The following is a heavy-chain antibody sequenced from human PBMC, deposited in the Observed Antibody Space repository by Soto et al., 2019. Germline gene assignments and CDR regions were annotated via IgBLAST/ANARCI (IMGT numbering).Heavy chain of an antibody. Sequence: TSETLSLTCTVSGGSIRSWYWSWIRQPPGKRLEWIGYIYYSGSTNYNPSLKSRVTISVDTSKNQFSLKLSSVTAADTAVYYCARDNGREQYYDSSGYWYYFDYWGQGTLVTVSS. CDR1: GGSIRSWY. CDR2: IYYSGST. CDR3: ARDNGREQYYDSSGYWYYFDY. V-gene: IGHV4-59*01. D-gene: IGHD3-22*01. J-gene: IGHJ4*02.